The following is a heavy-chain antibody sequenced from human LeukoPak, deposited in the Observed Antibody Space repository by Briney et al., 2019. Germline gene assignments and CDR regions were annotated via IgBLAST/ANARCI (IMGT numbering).Heavy chain of an antibody. CDR1: GFTFSDYY. D-gene: IGHD5-12*01. CDR2: ISSSSSII. J-gene: IGHJ4*02. V-gene: IGHV3-11*06. Sequence: GGSLRLSCAASGFTFSDYYMSWIRQAPGKGLEWVSFISSSSSIINYADSVKGRFTISRDNAKNSLYLQMNSLRAEDTAVYYCARSGTGYEKAFFDYWGQGTLVTVSS. CDR3: ARSGTGYEKAFFDY.